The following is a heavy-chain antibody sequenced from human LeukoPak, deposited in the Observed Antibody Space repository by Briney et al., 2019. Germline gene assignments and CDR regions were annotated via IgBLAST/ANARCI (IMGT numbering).Heavy chain of an antibody. Sequence: GGSLRLSCAASGFTFDDYAMHWIRQAPGKGLEWVSGINWNGGKIGYADSVKGRFTISRDSAKSSLYLQMNSLRAEDTAVYYCAKVPLSSSGWDREYYFDYWGQGTLVTVSS. CDR3: AKVPLSSSGWDREYYFDY. J-gene: IGHJ4*02. V-gene: IGHV3-9*01. D-gene: IGHD6-19*01. CDR2: INWNGGKI. CDR1: GFTFDDYA.